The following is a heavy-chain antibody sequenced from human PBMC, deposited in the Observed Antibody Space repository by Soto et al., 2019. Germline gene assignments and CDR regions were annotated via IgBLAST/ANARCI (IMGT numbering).Heavy chain of an antibody. Sequence: GGSLRLSCAASGFTFSSYAMSWVRQAPGKGLEWVSATSGSGGSTYYADSVKGRFTISRDNSKNTLYLQMNSLRAEDTAVYYCAKGRPTYCSSTSCYPFDYWGQGTLVTVSS. CDR1: GFTFSSYA. V-gene: IGHV3-23*01. CDR2: TSGSGGST. D-gene: IGHD2-2*01. J-gene: IGHJ4*02. CDR3: AKGRPTYCSSTSCYPFDY.